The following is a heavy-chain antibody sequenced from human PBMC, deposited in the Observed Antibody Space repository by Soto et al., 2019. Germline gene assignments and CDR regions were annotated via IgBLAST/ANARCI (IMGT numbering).Heavy chain of an antibody. Sequence: QVQLVESGGGVVQPGRSLRLSCAASGFGFKSYGIDWVRQAPGKRLEWVAGIWFDGSKKYYGDSAKGRFTISRDNSKNILYLQMNSLRGEDTAVYYCARVGGSHPSWFAPWGQGTLVSFPS. CDR3: ARVGGSHPSWFAP. CDR2: IWFDGSKK. CDR1: GFGFKSYG. D-gene: IGHD1-26*01. V-gene: IGHV3-33*01. J-gene: IGHJ5*02.